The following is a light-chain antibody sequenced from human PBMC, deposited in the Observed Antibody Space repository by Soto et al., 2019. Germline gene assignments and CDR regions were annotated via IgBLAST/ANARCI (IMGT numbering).Light chain of an antibody. CDR1: QGIGDT. V-gene: IGKV3-15*01. Sequence: EVVMRQSPATLSVPPGEGATLSCRASQGIGDTLAWYQHKPGQTPRLLIYDTSTRATGVPTRFSGSRSGAEFTLTINSLRSEDFAVYYCQPYNNWPLTFGGGTKVDIK. CDR2: DTS. J-gene: IGKJ4*01. CDR3: QPYNNWPLT.